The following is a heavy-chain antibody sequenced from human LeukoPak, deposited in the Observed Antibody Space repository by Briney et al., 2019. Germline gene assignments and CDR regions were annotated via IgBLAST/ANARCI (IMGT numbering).Heavy chain of an antibody. CDR1: GYTFTSYG. Sequence: ASAKVSCKASGYTFTSYGISWVRQAPGQGLEWMGWISAYNGNTNYAQKLQGRVTMTTDTSTSTAYMELRSLRSDDTAVYYCARERGRYSSSSTDYWGQGTLVTVSS. CDR3: ARERGRYSSSSTDY. J-gene: IGHJ4*02. D-gene: IGHD6-6*01. V-gene: IGHV1-18*01. CDR2: ISAYNGNT.